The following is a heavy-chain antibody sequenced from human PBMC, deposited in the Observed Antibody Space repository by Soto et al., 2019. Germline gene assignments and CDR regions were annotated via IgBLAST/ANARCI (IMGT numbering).Heavy chain of an antibody. J-gene: IGHJ4*02. D-gene: IGHD3-3*01. V-gene: IGHV4-61*01. CDR3: ATGHALWTGYYRLQYYFDY. CDR1: GGSVSSGSYY. Sequence: QVQLQESGPGLVKPSETLYLTCTVSGGSVSSGSYYWSWIRQPPGKGLEYIGDLYYSGSTNYDHSLKSRVTISVDTPKTQFSRKLTSVTAADTAVYYCATGHALWTGYYRLQYYFDYWCQGTLVTVSS. CDR2: LYYSGST.